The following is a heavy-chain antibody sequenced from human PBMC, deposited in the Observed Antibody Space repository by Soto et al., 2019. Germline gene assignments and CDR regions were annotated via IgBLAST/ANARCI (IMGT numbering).Heavy chain of an antibody. CDR2: IYWDDST. V-gene: IGHV2-5*02. J-gene: IGHJ5*02. Sequence: QITLKESGPTLVKPTQTLTLTCTFSGFSLTTSPVAVGWIRQPPGKALEWLAIIYWDDSTHYFPSLNSRLTTPQDTSKNQVVRIMPTMDPVDTATYSCVHRGRSRGFWRDNWFDPWGQGTLVTVSS. D-gene: IGHD1-1*01. CDR1: GFSLTTSPVA. CDR3: VHRGRSRGFWRDNWFDP.